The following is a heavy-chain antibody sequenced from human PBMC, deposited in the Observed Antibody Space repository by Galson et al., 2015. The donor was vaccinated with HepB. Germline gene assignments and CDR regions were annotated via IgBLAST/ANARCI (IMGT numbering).Heavy chain of an antibody. J-gene: IGHJ4*02. CDR3: ARGRVVVVVAACDY. D-gene: IGHD2-15*01. Sequence: SVKVSCKASGYTFTSYAMHWVRQAPGQRLEWMGWINVGDGNTKYSQKFEGRVTITRDTSASTAYMELSSLRSEDTAVYYCARGRVVVVVAACDYWGQGTLVTVSS. CDR2: INVGDGNT. CDR1: GYTFTSYA. V-gene: IGHV1-3*01.